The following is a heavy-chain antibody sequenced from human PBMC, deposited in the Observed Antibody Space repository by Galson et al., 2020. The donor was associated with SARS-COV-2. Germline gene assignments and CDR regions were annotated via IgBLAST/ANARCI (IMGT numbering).Heavy chain of an antibody. Sequence: GGSLRLSCPASGFTFSSYAMHRVRQAPGQAPAWVAVISYDGSNKYYADSVKGRFTISRDNSKNTLCLQMNSLRVEDTAVYYWATGRGYYDSSGYYTLDYWGQGTLVTVSS. V-gene: IGHV3-30*04. J-gene: IGHJ4*02. CDR2: ISYDGSNK. CDR3: ATGRGYYDSSGYYTLDY. CDR1: GFTFSSYA. D-gene: IGHD3-22*01.